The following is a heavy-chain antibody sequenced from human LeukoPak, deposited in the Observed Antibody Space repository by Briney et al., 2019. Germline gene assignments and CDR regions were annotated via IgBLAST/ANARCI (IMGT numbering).Heavy chain of an antibody. CDR2: INHSGST. J-gene: IGHJ1*01. D-gene: IGHD3-22*01. V-gene: IGHV4-34*01. CDR1: GWSLSGYY. CDR3: ARNSRAYYYDSSGYYSYEYFQH. Sequence: SETLPLTCAVYGWSLSGYYWSWIRQPPGKGLEWIGEINHSGSTNYNPSLKSRVTISVDTSRNQFSLKLSSVTAADTAVYYCARNSRAYYYDSSGYYSYEYFQHWGQGTLVTVSS.